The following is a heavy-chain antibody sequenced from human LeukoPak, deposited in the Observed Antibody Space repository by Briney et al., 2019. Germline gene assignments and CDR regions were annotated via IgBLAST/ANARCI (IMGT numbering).Heavy chain of an antibody. D-gene: IGHD3-22*01. CDR1: GFTFSSYA. J-gene: IGHJ4*02. CDR3: AIMHPYYDGRGYSVQ. CDR2: ITAGGGSA. V-gene: IGHV3-23*01. Sequence: PGESLRPSCAASGFTFSSYAMSWARRAPGKGREWVSGITAGGGSASDAYSVDRCFTISRNTPGNMLFIEMHRMTAEDAVFYCCAIMHPYYDGRGYSVQWGQGTLVTVSS.